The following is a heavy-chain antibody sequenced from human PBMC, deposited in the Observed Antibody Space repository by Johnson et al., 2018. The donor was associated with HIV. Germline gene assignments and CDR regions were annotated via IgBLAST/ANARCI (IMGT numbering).Heavy chain of an antibody. V-gene: IGHV3-20*01. CDR1: AFTFKDYG. CDR3: ARSDKWLGEADAFEI. CDR2: INWDGDST. J-gene: IGHJ3*02. Sequence: VQLVESGGGVVRPGGSLRLSCAASAFTFKDYGMIWVRQGPGKGLEWVSGINWDGDSTYYANSVKGRFTISRDNSKNTLYLQMNSLRGGDTAVDDWARSDKWLGEADAFEIWGQGTMVTVSS. D-gene: IGHD3-10*01.